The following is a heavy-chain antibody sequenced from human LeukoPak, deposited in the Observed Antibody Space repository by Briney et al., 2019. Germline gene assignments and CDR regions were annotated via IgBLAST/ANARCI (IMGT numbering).Heavy chain of an antibody. V-gene: IGHV3-23*01. CDR3: ARDERLLSFLK. D-gene: IGHD3-3*01. Sequence: GGSLRLSCAASGFTFSNYGLSWVRQAPGKGVEWVSGITGSGGSTYYADSVKGRFTISRDNSKNTLYLQMNSLRAEDTAIYYCARDERLLSFLKWGQGTLVTVSS. J-gene: IGHJ4*02. CDR1: GFTFSNYG. CDR2: ITGSGGST.